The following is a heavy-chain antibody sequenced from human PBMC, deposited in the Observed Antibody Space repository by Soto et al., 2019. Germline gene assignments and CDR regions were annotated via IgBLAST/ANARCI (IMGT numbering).Heavy chain of an antibody. CDR3: ARFGQQLSTYFDY. D-gene: IGHD6-13*01. V-gene: IGHV4-31*03. Sequence: SETLSLTCTVSGGSISSGGYYWSWIRQHPGKGLEWIGYIYYSGSTYYNPSLKSRVTISVDTSKNQFSLKLSSVTAADTAVYYCARFGQQLSTYFDYGGQGTLVTVSS. J-gene: IGHJ4*02. CDR2: IYYSGST. CDR1: GGSISSGGYY.